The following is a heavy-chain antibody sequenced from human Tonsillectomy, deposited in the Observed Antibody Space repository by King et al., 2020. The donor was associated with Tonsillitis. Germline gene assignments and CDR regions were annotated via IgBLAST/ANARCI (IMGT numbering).Heavy chain of an antibody. V-gene: IGHV4-61*02. Sequence: VQLQESGPGLVKPSQTLSLTCTVSGDSISSGSYYWSWSRQPARKELEWIGRIYTSGSTNYNPPLKSRVNISVDTSENQFSLKLSPLTAADTAVYYCARYTYYYGSGSYYPDSWGQGTLVTVSS. D-gene: IGHD3-10*01. CDR1: GDSISSGSYY. CDR2: IYTSGST. J-gene: IGHJ4*02. CDR3: ARYTYYYGSGSYYPDS.